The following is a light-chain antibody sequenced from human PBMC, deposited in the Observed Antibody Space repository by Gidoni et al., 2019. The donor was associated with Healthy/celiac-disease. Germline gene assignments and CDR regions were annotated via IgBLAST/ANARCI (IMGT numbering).Light chain of an antibody. CDR2: DAS. J-gene: IGKJ1*01. Sequence: ELVLTQSPATLSFSPGERATLSCRASKSCSSYLAWYQQKPGQAPRHLIYDASNRATGIPARFSGSGSGTDFTLTISSLEPEDFAVYYCQQRSNWLSWTFGQGTKVEIK. CDR1: KSCSSY. V-gene: IGKV3-11*01. CDR3: QQRSNWLSWT.